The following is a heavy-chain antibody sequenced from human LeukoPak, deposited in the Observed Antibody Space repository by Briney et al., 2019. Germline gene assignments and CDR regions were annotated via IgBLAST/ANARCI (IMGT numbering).Heavy chain of an antibody. J-gene: IGHJ4*02. CDR1: GFTFSSYA. D-gene: IGHD5-18*01. CDR2: ISYDGSNK. CDR3: AKGEVDTAMVVY. V-gene: IGHV3-30*18. Sequence: GGSLRLSCAASGFTFSSYAMHWVRQAPGKGLEWVAVISYDGSNKYYADSVKGRFTISRDNSKNTLYLQMNSLRAEDTAVYYCAKGEVDTAMVVYWGQGTLVTVSS.